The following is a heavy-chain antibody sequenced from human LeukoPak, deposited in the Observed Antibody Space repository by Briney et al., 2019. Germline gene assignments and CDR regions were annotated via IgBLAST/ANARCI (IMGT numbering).Heavy chain of an antibody. CDR1: GGSFSGYY. J-gene: IGHJ6*02. CDR2: INHSGST. CDR3: ARGLRNYYYYYGMDV. Sequence: SETLSLTCAVYGGSFSGYYWSWTRQPPGKGLEWIGEINHSGSTNYNPSLKSRVTISVDTSKNQFSLKLSSVTAADTAVYYCARGLRNYYYYYGMDVWGQGTTVTVSS. V-gene: IGHV4-34*01.